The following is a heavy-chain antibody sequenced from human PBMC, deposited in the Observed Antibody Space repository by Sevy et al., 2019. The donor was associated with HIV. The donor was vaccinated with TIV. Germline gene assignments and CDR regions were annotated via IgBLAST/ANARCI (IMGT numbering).Heavy chain of an antibody. CDR2: ITYDGSNQ. J-gene: IGHJ6*02. CDR3: AKGAVDCSDGTCYSAYYYSVMDV. D-gene: IGHD2-15*01. CDR1: GFTFSNYG. V-gene: IGHV3-30*18. Sequence: EGSLRLSCAASGFTFSNYGMHWVRQAPGKGLEWVAVITYDGSNQYYADSVQGRFTISRDNSKNTLYLQMNSLRTEDTAVYYCAKGAVDCSDGTCYSAYYYSVMDVWGQGTTVTVSS.